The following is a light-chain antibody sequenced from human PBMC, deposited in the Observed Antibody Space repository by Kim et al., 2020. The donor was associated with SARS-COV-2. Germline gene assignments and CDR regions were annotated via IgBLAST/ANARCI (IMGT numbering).Light chain of an antibody. CDR3: GTWDSSLSAVV. CDR2: DNN. Sequence: GQKVTISSSGSSSNIGNNYVSCYQQLPGTAPKLLIYDNNKRPSGIPDRFSGSKSGTSATLGITGLQTGDEADYYCGTWDSSLSAVVFGGGTQLTVL. V-gene: IGLV1-51*01. J-gene: IGLJ2*01. CDR1: SSNIGNNY.